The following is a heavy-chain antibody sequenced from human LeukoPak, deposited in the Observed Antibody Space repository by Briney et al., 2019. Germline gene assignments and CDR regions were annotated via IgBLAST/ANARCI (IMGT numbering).Heavy chain of an antibody. CDR1: GFTFSSYA. V-gene: IGHV3-30-3*01. CDR3: ARAEAYWYDY. CDR2: ISLDGSNK. Sequence: PGGSLRLSCAASGFTFSSYAVHWVRQAPGKGLEWVAVISLDGSNKYYADSVKGRFTISRDNSKNTLYLQMNSLRAGDTAVYYCARAEAYWYDYWGQGTLVTVSS. J-gene: IGHJ4*02. D-gene: IGHD2-15*01.